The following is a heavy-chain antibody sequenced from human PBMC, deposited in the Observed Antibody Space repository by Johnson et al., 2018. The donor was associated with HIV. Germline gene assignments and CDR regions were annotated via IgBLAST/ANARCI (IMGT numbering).Heavy chain of an antibody. J-gene: IGHJ3*02. V-gene: IGHV3-64*04. CDR2: ISSNGGPT. Sequence: QVQLVESGGGLVQPGGSLRLSCAASGFTFSMYAMHWVRQAPGKGLEYVSAISSNGGPTNYADSVKGRFTISRDNAKNSLYLQMNSLRAEDTALYYCAKDTGAYYYDSSGYWDAFDIWGQGTMVTVSS. CDR3: AKDTGAYYYDSSGYWDAFDI. D-gene: IGHD3-22*01. CDR1: GFTFSMYA.